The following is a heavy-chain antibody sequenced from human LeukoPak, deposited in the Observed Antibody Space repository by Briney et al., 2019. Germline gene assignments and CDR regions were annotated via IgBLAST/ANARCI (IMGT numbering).Heavy chain of an antibody. CDR3: AKDRDGSGSCFDY. D-gene: IGHD3-10*01. Sequence: GGSLRLSCAASGFTFSSYGMHWVRQAPGKGLEWVAVIRDDGSNKYYADSVKGRFTISRDNSKNTLYLQMKSLRAEDTAVYYCAKDRDGSGSCFDYWGQGTLVTVSS. J-gene: IGHJ4*02. V-gene: IGHV3-30*02. CDR1: GFTFSSYG. CDR2: IRDDGSNK.